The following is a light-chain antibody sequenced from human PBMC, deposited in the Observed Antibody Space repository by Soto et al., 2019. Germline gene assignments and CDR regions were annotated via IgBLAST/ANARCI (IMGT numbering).Light chain of an antibody. J-gene: IGKJ1*01. CDR2: KAS. CDR3: QHYNSYSEA. Sequence: DIQMTQSPSSLSESVVDRFTITCRASQTISSWLAWYQQKPGKAPKLLIYKASTLKSGVPSRFSGSGSGTEFTLTISSLQPDDFATYYCQHYNSYSEAFGQGTKVDNK. V-gene: IGKV1-5*03. CDR1: QTISSW.